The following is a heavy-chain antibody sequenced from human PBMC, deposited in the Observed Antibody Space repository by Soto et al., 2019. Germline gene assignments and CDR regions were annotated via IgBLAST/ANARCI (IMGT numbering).Heavy chain of an antibody. CDR1: GFSLSTSGVG. CDR3: AHRRRSSSWIPPTFDY. D-gene: IGHD6-13*01. V-gene: IGHV2-5*02. J-gene: IGHJ4*02. Sequence: SGPTLVNPTQTLTLTCSFSGFSLSTSGVGVGWIRQPPGKALEWLALIYWDDDKRYSPSLKGRLTITKDTSKNQVVLTMTNMDPVDTATYYCAHRRRSSSWIPPTFDYWAQGTLVTVSS. CDR2: IYWDDDK.